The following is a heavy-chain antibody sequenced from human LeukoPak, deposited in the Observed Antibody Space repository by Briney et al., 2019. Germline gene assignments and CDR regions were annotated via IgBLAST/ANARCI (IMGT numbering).Heavy chain of an antibody. J-gene: IGHJ4*02. V-gene: IGHV4-34*01. CDR2: INHSGST. Sequence: PSETLSLTCAVYGGSFSGYYWSWIRQPPGKGLEWIGEINHSGSTNYNPSLKSRVTISVDTSKNQFSLKLSSVTAADTAVYYCARVGRSWHYFFDYWGQGTLVTVSS. D-gene: IGHD2/OR15-2a*01. CDR1: GGSFSGYY. CDR3: ARVGRSWHYFFDY.